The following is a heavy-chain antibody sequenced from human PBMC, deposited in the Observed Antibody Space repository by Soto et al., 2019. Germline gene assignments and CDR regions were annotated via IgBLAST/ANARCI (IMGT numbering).Heavy chain of an antibody. CDR2: ISSSSSTI. Sequence: PGGSLRLSCAASGFTFSDYYMSWFRQAPGKGLEWVSYISSSSSTIYYADSVKGRFTISRDNAKNSLYLQMNSLRDEDTAVYYCARDLTTRIFKTYYYYGMDVWGQGTTVTVSS. D-gene: IGHD3-3*01. CDR3: ARDLTTRIFKTYYYYGMDV. J-gene: IGHJ6*02. V-gene: IGHV3-11*04. CDR1: GFTFSDYY.